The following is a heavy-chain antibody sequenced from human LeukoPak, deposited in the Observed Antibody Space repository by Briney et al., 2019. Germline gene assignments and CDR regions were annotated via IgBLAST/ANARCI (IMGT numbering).Heavy chain of an antibody. CDR1: GGSISSSSYY. D-gene: IGHD3-16*02. CDR2: IYYSGNT. J-gene: IGHJ4*02. CDR3: ARGGPDDYVWGSYRHAFDY. V-gene: IGHV4-39*07. Sequence: SETLSLTCTVSGGSISSSSYYWGWIRQSPGKGLEWIGSIYYSGNTYYNPSLKSRVTISVDTSKNQFSLKLSSVTAADTAVYYCARGGPDDYVWGSYRHAFDYWGQGTLVTVSS.